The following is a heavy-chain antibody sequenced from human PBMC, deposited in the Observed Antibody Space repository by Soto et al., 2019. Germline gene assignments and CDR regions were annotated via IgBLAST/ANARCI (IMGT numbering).Heavy chain of an antibody. Sequence: QVQLVESGGGLVKPGGSLRLSCAASGFTFSDYYMSWIRQAPGKGLEWVSYISSSGSTIYYADSVKGRFTISRNNAKTALYLQMNSLRAEDTAVYYCARDTAAAPRGDAFDIWGQGTMVTVSS. V-gene: IGHV3-11*01. CDR3: ARDTAAAPRGDAFDI. J-gene: IGHJ3*02. D-gene: IGHD6-6*01. CDR2: ISSSGSTI. CDR1: GFTFSDYY.